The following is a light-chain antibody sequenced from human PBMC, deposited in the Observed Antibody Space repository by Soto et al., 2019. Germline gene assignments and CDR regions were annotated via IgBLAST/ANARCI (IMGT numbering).Light chain of an antibody. V-gene: IGKV3-11*01. CDR2: GAF. J-gene: IGKJ5*01. Sequence: EIVLTQSPGTLSLSPGGRATLSCRASQSVTSNYLAWYQQKPGQAPRLLIYGAFNRATGIPARFSGSGSGTDFTLTINSLEPEDFAVYYCQQRNIWPPVTFGQGTRLEIK. CDR1: QSVTSNY. CDR3: QQRNIWPPVT.